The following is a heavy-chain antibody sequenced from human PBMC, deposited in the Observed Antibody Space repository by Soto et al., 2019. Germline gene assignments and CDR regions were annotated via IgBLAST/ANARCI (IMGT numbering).Heavy chain of an antibody. D-gene: IGHD6-6*01. CDR1: GFTFSSYA. CDR3: ARANSSSPDY. Sequence: QVQLVESGGGVVQPGRSLRLSCSASGFTFSSYAMHWVRQAPGKGLEWVAVISYDGSNKYYADSVKGRFTISRDNSKNTLYLEMNSLRAEDTDVYYCARANSSSPDYWGQGTLVTVSS. CDR2: ISYDGSNK. J-gene: IGHJ4*02. V-gene: IGHV3-30-3*01.